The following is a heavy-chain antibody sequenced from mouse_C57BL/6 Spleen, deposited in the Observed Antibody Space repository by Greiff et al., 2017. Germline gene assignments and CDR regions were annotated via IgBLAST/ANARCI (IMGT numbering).Heavy chain of an antibody. Sequence: EVQLQESGGGLVQPGGSLKLSCAASGFTFSDYYMYWVRQTPEKRLEWVAYISNGGGSTYYPDTVKGRFTISRDNAKNTLYLQMSRLKSEDTAMYYCARRRYDYDYAMDYWGQGTSVTVSS. CDR1: GFTFSDYY. CDR2: ISNGGGST. J-gene: IGHJ4*01. CDR3: ARRRYDYDYAMDY. V-gene: IGHV5-12*01. D-gene: IGHD2-4*01.